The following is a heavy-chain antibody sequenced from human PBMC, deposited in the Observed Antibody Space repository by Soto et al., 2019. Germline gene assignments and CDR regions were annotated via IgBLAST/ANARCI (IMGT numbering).Heavy chain of an antibody. J-gene: IGHJ4*02. D-gene: IGHD6-19*01. Sequence: PTQTLSLTCAISGDSVSSNSAAWNWIRQSPSRGLEWLGRTYYRAKWYNDYAVSVKSRITINPATSKNQFSLQLNSVTPEDTAVYYCASVDSSGPESNAYYFDNGGQGTLVTVTS. V-gene: IGHV6-1*01. CDR2: TYYRAKWYN. CDR3: ASVDSSGPESNAYYFDN. CDR1: GDSVSSNSAA.